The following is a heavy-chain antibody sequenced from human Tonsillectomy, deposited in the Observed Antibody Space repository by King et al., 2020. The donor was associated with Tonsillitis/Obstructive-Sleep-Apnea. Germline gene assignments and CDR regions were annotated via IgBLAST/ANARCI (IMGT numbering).Heavy chain of an antibody. CDR1: GFTFSNAW. CDR3: TTRSGSRSYYDFWSGYYTGDY. J-gene: IGHJ4*02. V-gene: IGHV3-15*07. D-gene: IGHD3-3*01. Sequence: VQLVESGGGLVKPGGSLRLSCAASGFTFSNAWMNWVRQAPGKGLEWVGRIKSKTDGGTTDYAAPVKGRFTISRDDSKNTLYLQMNSLKTEDTAVDYCTTRSGSRSYYDFWSGYYTGDYWGQGTLVTVSS. CDR2: IKSKTDGGTT.